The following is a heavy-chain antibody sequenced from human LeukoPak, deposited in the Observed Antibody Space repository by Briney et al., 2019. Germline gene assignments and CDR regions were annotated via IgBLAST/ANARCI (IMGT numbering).Heavy chain of an antibody. CDR3: ARGRDGVVIIRQRYYYYGMDV. CDR2: ISSSSSYI. V-gene: IGHV3-21*04. CDR1: GFTFSSYS. D-gene: IGHD3-10*01. J-gene: IGHJ6*02. Sequence: KAGGSLRLSCAASGFTFSSYSMNWVRQAPGKGLEWVSSISSSSSYIYYADSVKGRFTISRDNSKNTLYLQMNSLRAEDTAVYYCARGRDGVVIIRQRYYYYGMDVWGQGTTVTVSS.